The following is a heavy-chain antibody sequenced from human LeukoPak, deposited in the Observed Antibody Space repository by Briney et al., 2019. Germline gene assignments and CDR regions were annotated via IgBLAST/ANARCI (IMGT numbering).Heavy chain of an antibody. V-gene: IGHV4-61*01. Sequence: SETLSLTCTVSGGSVSSGTYYWSWIRQPPGKGLEWIGYIYYSGSTNYNPSLKSRVTISVDTSKNQCSLKLSSVTTADTAVYYCTRSTNLEAFDIWGQGTLVTVSS. CDR2: IYYSGST. D-gene: IGHD2-8*01. J-gene: IGHJ4*02. CDR3: TRSTNLEAFDI. CDR1: GGSVSSGTYY.